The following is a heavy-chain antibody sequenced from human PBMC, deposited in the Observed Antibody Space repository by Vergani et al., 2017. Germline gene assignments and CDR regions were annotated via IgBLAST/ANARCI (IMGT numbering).Heavy chain of an antibody. D-gene: IGHD1-1*01. Sequence: EVQLVETGGGLIQPGGSLRLSCVVSGFSVSNNYMSWVRHRPGKGLEWVSFIFTGGTTYYEDSVKGRFTISRDNSKNTVHLQMNSLTAEDTAVYYCATKSCGTPGCQIGYFREWGQGTLVTVSS. CDR3: ATKSCGTPGCQIGYFRE. CDR1: GFSVSNNY. V-gene: IGHV3-53*02. CDR2: IFTGGTT. J-gene: IGHJ1*01.